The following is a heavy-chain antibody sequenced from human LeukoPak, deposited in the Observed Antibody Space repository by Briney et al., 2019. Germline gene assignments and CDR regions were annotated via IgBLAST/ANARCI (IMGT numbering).Heavy chain of an antibody. CDR3: ASSYDSSGYYYSTDY. V-gene: IGHV4-39*01. J-gene: IGHJ4*02. D-gene: IGHD3-22*01. CDR2: IYYSGST. CDR1: GGSISSSSYY. Sequence: PSETLSLTCTVSGGSISSSSYYWGWIRQPPGKGLEWIGSIYYSGSTYYNPSLKSRVTISVDTSKNQFSLKLSSVTAADTAVYYCASSYDSSGYYYSTDYWGQGTLVTVFS.